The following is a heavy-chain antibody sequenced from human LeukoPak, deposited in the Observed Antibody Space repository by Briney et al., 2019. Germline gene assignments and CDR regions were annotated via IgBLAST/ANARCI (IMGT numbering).Heavy chain of an antibody. CDR3: AKDKDGPVQLLYKTRRRSGMDV. CDR2: ISGSGGST. D-gene: IGHD2-2*02. CDR1: GFTFSDYY. Sequence: GGSLRLSCAASGFTFSDYYMSWIRQAPGKGLEWVSAISGSGGSTYYADSVKGRFTISRDNSKNTLYLQMNSLRAEDTAVYYCAKDKDGPVQLLYKTRRRSGMDVWGQGTTVTVSS. J-gene: IGHJ6*02. V-gene: IGHV3-23*01.